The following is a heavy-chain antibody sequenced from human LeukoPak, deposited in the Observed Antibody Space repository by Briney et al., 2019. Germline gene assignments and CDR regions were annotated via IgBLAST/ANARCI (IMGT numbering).Heavy chain of an antibody. CDR3: ARDWTTIFYYDHYMYV. CDR2: ISISSSPI. V-gene: IGHV3-48*04. J-gene: IGHJ6*03. D-gene: IGHD3-3*01. Sequence: GRSVRLSCAASGLTFSCYIMDWVGSAPGQGLEWVSYISISSSPIYYPHSVTGRFTISRHNHKNSLYLQMNSLRAEDTPVYYCARDWTTIFYYDHYMYVWGKGTTVTVSS. CDR1: GLTFSCYI.